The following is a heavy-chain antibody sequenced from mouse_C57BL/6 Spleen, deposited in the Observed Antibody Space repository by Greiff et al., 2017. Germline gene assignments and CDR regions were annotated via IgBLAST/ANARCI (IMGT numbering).Heavy chain of an antibody. CDR1: GFTFSDYG. J-gene: IGHJ4*01. CDR2: ISSGSSTI. Sequence: EVQLVESGGGLVKPGGSLKLSCAASGFTFSDYGMHWVRQAPEKGLEWVAYISSGSSTIYYADTVKGRFTISRDNAKNTLFLQMTSLGSEDTAMYYSARGRYYAMDYWGQGTSVTGSS. CDR3: ARGRYYAMDY. V-gene: IGHV5-17*01.